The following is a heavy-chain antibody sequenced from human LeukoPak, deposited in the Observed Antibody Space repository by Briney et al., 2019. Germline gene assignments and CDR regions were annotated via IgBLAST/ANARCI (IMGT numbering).Heavy chain of an antibody. CDR1: GFSFIHAW. CDR3: TSDPLNQGGIDY. CDR2: IKSNIAGGAS. D-gene: IGHD3-16*01. Sequence: GGSLRLSCTTSGFSFIHAWMNWVRQAQGQGMDWVGRIKSNIAGGASDYAAPVKGRFTISRGDSRNTLYLQMNTLQIEDTGIYYCTSDPLNQGGIDYWGQGTLVTVSS. J-gene: IGHJ4*02. V-gene: IGHV3-15*01.